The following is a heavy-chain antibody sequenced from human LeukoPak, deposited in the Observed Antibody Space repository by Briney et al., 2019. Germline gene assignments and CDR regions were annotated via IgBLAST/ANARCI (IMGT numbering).Heavy chain of an antibody. CDR1: GFTFSSYW. D-gene: IGHD2-15*01. Sequence: GGSLRLSCAASGFTFSSYWMSWIRQAPGKGLEWVSYISGSSSYTNYADSVKGRFTISRDNAKNSVYLQMNSLRAEDTAVYYCARGPYCSGGRCYAGGWFDPWGQGTLVTVSS. V-gene: IGHV3-11*06. CDR3: ARGPYCSGGRCYAGGWFDP. J-gene: IGHJ5*02. CDR2: ISGSSSYT.